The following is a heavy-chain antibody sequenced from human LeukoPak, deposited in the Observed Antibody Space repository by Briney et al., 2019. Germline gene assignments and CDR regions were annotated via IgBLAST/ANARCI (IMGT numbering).Heavy chain of an antibody. CDR1: GYTFTSYD. CDR2: MNPNSGNT. D-gene: IGHD3-10*01. Sequence: ASVKVSCKASGYTFTSYDINWVRQATGQGLEWMGWMNPNSGNTGYAQKFQGRVTMTRDTSISTAYMELSRLRSDDTAVYYCARDRELWFGESNWFDPWGQGTLVTVSS. J-gene: IGHJ5*02. V-gene: IGHV1-8*01. CDR3: ARDRELWFGESNWFDP.